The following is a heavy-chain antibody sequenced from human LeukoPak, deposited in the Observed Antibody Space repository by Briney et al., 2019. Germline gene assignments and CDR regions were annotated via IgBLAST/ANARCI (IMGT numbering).Heavy chain of an antibody. D-gene: IGHD6-19*01. CDR2: IYYSGST. CDR1: GCSISSYY. V-gene: IGHV4-59*12. J-gene: IGHJ4*02. Sequence: SETLSLTCTVSGCSISSYYWSWIRQPPGKGLEWIGSIYYSGSTYYNPSLKSRVTISVDTSKNQFSLKLSSVTAADTAVYYCARVGYSSGWYPYYFDYWGQGTLVTVSS. CDR3: ARVGYSSGWYPYYFDY.